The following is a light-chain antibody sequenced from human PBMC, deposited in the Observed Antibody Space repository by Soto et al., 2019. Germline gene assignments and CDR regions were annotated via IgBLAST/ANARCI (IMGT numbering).Light chain of an antibody. CDR3: YSYAGSYTFYV. Sequence: QSALTQPRSVSGSPGQSVTISCTGTSSDVGGYNYVSWYQQHPGKAPKLVIYDVSKRPSGVPDRFSGSKSGNTASLIISGLQAEDEADYYCYSYAGSYTFYVFGTGTKFTVL. J-gene: IGLJ1*01. CDR2: DVS. V-gene: IGLV2-11*01. CDR1: SSDVGGYNY.